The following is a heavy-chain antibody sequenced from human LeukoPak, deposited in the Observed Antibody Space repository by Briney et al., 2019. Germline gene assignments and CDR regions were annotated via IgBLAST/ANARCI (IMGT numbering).Heavy chain of an antibody. CDR1: GGSISSSSYY. CDR3: ARLLPRTGTTAYYFHNDMDV. CDR2: INHSGGT. V-gene: IGHV4-39*07. Sequence: SETLSLTCTVSGGSISSSSYYWGWIRQSPGRGLEWIGEINHSGGTNYNPSLKSRVIISIDTSKNQFSLKLSSVTAADTADYYCARLLPRTGTTAYYFHNDMDVWGKGTTVTTSS. J-gene: IGHJ6*03. D-gene: IGHD1-1*01.